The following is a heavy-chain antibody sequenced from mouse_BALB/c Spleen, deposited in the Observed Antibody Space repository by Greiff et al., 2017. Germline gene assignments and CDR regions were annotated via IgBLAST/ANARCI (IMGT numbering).Heavy chain of an antibody. CDR3: ARTGYYGYDFDY. J-gene: IGHJ2*01. CDR2: IYPGDGDT. Sequence: QVQLQQSGAELARPGASVKLSCKASGYTFTSYWMQWVKQRPGQGLEWIGAIYPGDGDTRYTQKFKGKATLTADKSSSTAYMQLSSLASEDSAVYYCARTGYYGYDFDYWGQGNTLTVSS. CDR1: GYTFTSYW. D-gene: IGHD2-2*01. V-gene: IGHV1-87*01.